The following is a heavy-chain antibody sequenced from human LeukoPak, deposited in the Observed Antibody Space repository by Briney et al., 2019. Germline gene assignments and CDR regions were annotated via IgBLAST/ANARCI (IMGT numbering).Heavy chain of an antibody. J-gene: IGHJ4*02. Sequence: PGGSLRLSCAASGFTFSSYDMHWVRQAPGKGLEWVAVIWYDGSNINYGDSVKGRFAISRDNSRNTLYLQMNGLRAEDTAVYFCARGGGYYGIDYWGQGTLVTVSS. CDR3: ARGGGYYGIDY. CDR1: GFTFSSYD. V-gene: IGHV3-33*01. D-gene: IGHD4-17*01. CDR2: IWYDGSNI.